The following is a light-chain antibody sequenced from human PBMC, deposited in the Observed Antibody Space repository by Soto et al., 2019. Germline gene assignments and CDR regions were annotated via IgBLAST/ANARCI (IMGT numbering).Light chain of an antibody. CDR2: EVS. J-gene: IGLJ1*01. CDR3: SLYTSSSNYV. V-gene: IGLV2-14*01. Sequence: QSVLTQPASVSGSPGQSITISCTGTSSDVGGYNYVSWYQQHPGKAPKLMIYEVSNRPSGVSNRFSGSKSGNTASLTISGLQAEDEADYYCSLYTSSSNYVFGTGTKVT. CDR1: SSDVGGYNY.